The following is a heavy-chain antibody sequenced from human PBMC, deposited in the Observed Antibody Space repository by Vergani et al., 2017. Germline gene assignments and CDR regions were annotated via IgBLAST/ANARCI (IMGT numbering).Heavy chain of an antibody. CDR1: GFTFDDYA. Sequence: EVQLVESGGGLVQPGRSLRLSCAASGFTFDDYAMHWVRQAPGKGLEWVSGISWNSGSIGYADSVKGRFTISRDNAKNSLYLQMNSLRAEDTALYYCEKQVAGTGGYYYYGMDVWGQGTTVTVSS. J-gene: IGHJ6*02. CDR3: EKQVAGTGGYYYYGMDV. D-gene: IGHD6-19*01. CDR2: ISWNSGSI. V-gene: IGHV3-9*01.